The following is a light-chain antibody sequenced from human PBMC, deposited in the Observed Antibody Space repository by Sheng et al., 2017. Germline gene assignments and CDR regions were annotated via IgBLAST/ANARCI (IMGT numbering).Light chain of an antibody. CDR2: SAS. CDR3: HQYGNSRS. V-gene: IGKV3-20*01. CDR1: QSVNNNY. Sequence: ETVLTQSPGTLSLSPGERATLSCRASQSVNNNYLSWYQQKPGQAPRLLMYSASTRATGIPDRFSGSGSGTDFTLTISRLEPEDCAVYYCHQYGNSRSFGPGTKVEIK. J-gene: IGKJ3*01.